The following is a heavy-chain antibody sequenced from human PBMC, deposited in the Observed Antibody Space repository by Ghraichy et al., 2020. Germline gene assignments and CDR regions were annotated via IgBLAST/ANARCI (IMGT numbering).Heavy chain of an antibody. J-gene: IGHJ6*02. CDR3: ALFDGDDEDSYYGMDV. D-gene: IGHD4-17*01. Sequence: GGSLRLSCAASGFTFSTYAMHWVRQAPAKGLEWVAVISYDGTNKYYADSVKGRFTISRDNSKNTLSLQMNSLRAEDTAVYYCALFDGDDEDSYYGMDVWGQGTTVTVSS. V-gene: IGHV3-30*04. CDR1: GFTFSTYA. CDR2: ISYDGTNK.